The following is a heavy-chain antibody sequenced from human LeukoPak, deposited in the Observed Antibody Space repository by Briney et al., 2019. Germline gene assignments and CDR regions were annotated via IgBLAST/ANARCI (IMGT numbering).Heavy chain of an antibody. Sequence: PSETLSLTCAVSGGSISNSNWWSWVRQPPGKGLEWIGEIYHSGSTNYNPSLKSRVTTSVDKSKNQFSLKLSSVTAADTAVYYCAREVAVAGTNYFDYWGQGTLVTVSS. D-gene: IGHD6-19*01. CDR2: IYHSGST. J-gene: IGHJ4*02. CDR1: GGSISNSNW. V-gene: IGHV4-4*02. CDR3: AREVAVAGTNYFDY.